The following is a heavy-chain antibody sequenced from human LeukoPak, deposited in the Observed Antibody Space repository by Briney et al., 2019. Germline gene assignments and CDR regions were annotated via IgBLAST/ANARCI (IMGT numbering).Heavy chain of an antibody. V-gene: IGHV4-38-2*02. J-gene: IGHJ4*02. CDR1: GYSISSGYY. D-gene: IGHD5-12*01. Sequence: PSETLSLTCTVSGYSISSGYYWGWIRPPPGKGLEWIGSIYHSGSTYYNPSLKSRVTISVDTSKNQFSLKLSSVTAADTAVYYCASLARIAGWGQGTLVTVSS. CDR3: ASLARIAG. CDR2: IYHSGST.